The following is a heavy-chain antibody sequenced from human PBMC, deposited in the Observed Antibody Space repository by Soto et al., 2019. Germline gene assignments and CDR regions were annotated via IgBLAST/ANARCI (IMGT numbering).Heavy chain of an antibody. CDR1: GYTLTELS. D-gene: IGHD4-17*01. Sequence: ASVKVSCKVSGYTLTELSMHWVRQAPGKGLEWMGGFDPEDGETIYAQKFQGRVTMTEDTSTDTAYMELSSLRSEDTAVYYCATGDYGDYAELYFDYWGQGTLVTVSS. CDR3: ATGDYGDYAELYFDY. J-gene: IGHJ4*02. V-gene: IGHV1-24*01. CDR2: FDPEDGET.